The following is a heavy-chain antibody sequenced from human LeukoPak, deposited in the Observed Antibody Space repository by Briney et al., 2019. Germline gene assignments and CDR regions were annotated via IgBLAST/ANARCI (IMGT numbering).Heavy chain of an antibody. J-gene: IGHJ6*02. CDR3: ARVSIAAAGPLYYYYGMDV. D-gene: IGHD6-13*01. CDR1: GFTFTSYG. Sequence: ASVKVSCKASGFTFTSYGISWVRQAPGQGLEWMGRIIPILGIANYAQKFQGRVTITADKSTSTAYMELSSLRSEDTAVYYCARVSIAAAGPLYYYYGMDVWGQGTTVTVSS. V-gene: IGHV1-69*04. CDR2: IIPILGIA.